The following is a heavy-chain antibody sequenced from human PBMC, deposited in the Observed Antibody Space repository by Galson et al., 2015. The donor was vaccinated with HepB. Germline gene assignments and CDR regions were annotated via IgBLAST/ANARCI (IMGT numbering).Heavy chain of an antibody. D-gene: IGHD6-19*01. CDR2: TYYRSKWYN. Sequence: CAISGDSVSSNSAAWNWIRQSPSRGLEWLGRTYYRSKWYNDYAVSVKSRITINPDTSKNQFSLQLNSVIPGDTAVYYCARSPRNIGVAGTVRIGAFDIWGQRTLVTVFS. J-gene: IGHJ3*02. CDR1: GDSVSSNSAA. CDR3: ARSPRNIGVAGTVRIGAFDI. V-gene: IGHV6-1*01.